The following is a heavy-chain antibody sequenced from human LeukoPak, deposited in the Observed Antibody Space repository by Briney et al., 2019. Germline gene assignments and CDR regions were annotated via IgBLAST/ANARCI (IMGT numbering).Heavy chain of an antibody. CDR2: IIPIVGTA. J-gene: IGHJ4*02. D-gene: IGHD6-19*01. Sequence: KVXCKASGGXFXXYAXSWVRQAPXQALEWMGGIIPIVGTANYAQKFQGRVTITADESTSTAYMELSSLRSEATAVYYCARDRRIAVAVFHLDYWGQGTLVTVSS. V-gene: IGHV1-69*01. CDR1: GGXFXXYA. CDR3: ARDRRIAVAVFHLDY.